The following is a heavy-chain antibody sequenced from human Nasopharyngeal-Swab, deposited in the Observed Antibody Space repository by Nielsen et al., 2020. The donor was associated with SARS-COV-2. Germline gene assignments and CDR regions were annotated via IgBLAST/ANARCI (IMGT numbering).Heavy chain of an antibody. CDR2: IYHSGST. D-gene: IGHD2-15*01. V-gene: IGHV4-34*13. J-gene: IGHJ5*02. CDR3: AREALLGYCSGGSCYRTWFDP. Sequence: WIRQPPGKGLEWVGEIYHSGSTNYNPSLKSRVTISVDTSKNQFSLKLSSVTAADTAVYYCAREALLGYCSGGSCYRTWFDPWGQGTLVTVSS.